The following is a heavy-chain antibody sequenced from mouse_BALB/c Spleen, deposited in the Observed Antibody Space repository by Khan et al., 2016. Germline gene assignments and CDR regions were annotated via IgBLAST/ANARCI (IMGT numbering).Heavy chain of an antibody. V-gene: IGHV14-3*02. CDR1: GFNIKDTY. CDR3: AMRGPIYYYGSSYGY. J-gene: IGHJ2*01. CDR2: NDPANGNS. D-gene: IGHD1-1*01. Sequence: VQLQQSGAELVKPGASVKLSCTASGFNIKDTYMHWVKQRPEQGLEWIGRNDPANGNSKYDPKFQGKATIIVDKSSNTAYLQLSSLTSEDTAVYYDAMRGPIYYYGSSYGYWGQGTTLTVSS.